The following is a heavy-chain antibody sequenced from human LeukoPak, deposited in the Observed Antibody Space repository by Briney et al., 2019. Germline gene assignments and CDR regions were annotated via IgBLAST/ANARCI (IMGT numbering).Heavy chain of an antibody. CDR3: ARDRAPRGYFDY. CDR1: GGSTSTSRYH. Sequence: SETLSLACSVSGGSTSTSRYHWGWIRQPPGKGLEWIGSIYYSGTTYYNPSLKSRVSMSVDTSKDQFSLQLNSVTPEDTAVYYCARDRAPRGYFDYWGQGTLVTVSS. CDR2: IYYSGTT. V-gene: IGHV4-39*07. J-gene: IGHJ4*02.